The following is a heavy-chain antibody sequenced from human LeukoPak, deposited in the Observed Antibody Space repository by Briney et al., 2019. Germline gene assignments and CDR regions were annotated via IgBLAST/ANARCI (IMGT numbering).Heavy chain of an antibody. CDR3: AGSYYYGSGGLNYYYYMDV. CDR2: IYYSGST. V-gene: IGHV4-39*07. CDR1: GGSISSSGYY. Sequence: KPSETLSLTCTVSGGSISSSGYYWGWIRQPPGKGLEWIGSIYYSGSTYYNPSLKSRVTMSVDTSKNQFSLKLSSVTAADTAVYYCAGSYYYGSGGLNYYYYMDVWGKGTTVTISS. J-gene: IGHJ6*03. D-gene: IGHD3-10*01.